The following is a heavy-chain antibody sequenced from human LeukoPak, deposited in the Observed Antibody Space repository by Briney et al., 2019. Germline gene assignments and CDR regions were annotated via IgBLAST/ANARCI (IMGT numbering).Heavy chain of an antibody. CDR3: ARDPAYSNPFYYHYCYMDV. J-gene: IGHJ6*03. CDR2: IYYSGST. CDR1: GGSLSSYY. Sequence: PSETLSLTCTVSGGSLSSYYWSWIRQPAGKGLEWIGYIYYSGSTNYNPSLKSRVTISVDTSKNQFSLTLTSVTAADTAVYYFARDPAYSNPFYYHYCYMDVWGKGTTVTVSS. V-gene: IGHV4-59*01. D-gene: IGHD6-13*01.